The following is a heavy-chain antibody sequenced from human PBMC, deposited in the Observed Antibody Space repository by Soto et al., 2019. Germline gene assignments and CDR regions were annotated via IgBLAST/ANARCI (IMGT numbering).Heavy chain of an antibody. D-gene: IGHD4-17*01. V-gene: IGHV4-31*03. CDR1: GGSISSGGYY. Sequence: SETLSLTCTVSGGSISSGGYYWSWIRQHPGKGLEWIGYIYYSGSTYYNPSLKSRVTISVDTSKNQFSLKLSSVTAADTAVYYCARSPGRTYGDPWVDVWGKGTTVTVSS. CDR3: ARSPGRTYGDPWVDV. CDR2: IYYSGST. J-gene: IGHJ6*04.